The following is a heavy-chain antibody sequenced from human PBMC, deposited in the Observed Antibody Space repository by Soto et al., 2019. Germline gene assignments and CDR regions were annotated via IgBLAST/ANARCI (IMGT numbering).Heavy chain of an antibody. Sequence: GESLKISCAASGLSVSTNFMSWVRQAPGKGLEWLAVIYSGGKTFYADSVKGRFTISKDNSKNALSLQMNSLRAEDTAVYYCTRXAPGERPYYFYYYGMDVWGQGTTVTVSS. V-gene: IGHV3-53*01. CDR1: GLSVSTNF. CDR2: IYSGGKT. CDR3: TRXAPGERPYYFYYYGMDV. J-gene: IGHJ6*02.